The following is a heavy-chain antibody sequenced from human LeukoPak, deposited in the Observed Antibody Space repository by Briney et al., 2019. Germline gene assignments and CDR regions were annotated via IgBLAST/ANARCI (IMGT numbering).Heavy chain of an antibody. V-gene: IGHV1-18*01. J-gene: IGHJ6*02. D-gene: IGHD6-13*01. CDR2: ISAYNGNT. CDR1: GYTFTSYG. Sequence: GASVKVSCKASGYTFTSYGISWVRQAPGQGLEWMGWISAYNGNTNYAQKLQGRVTMTTDTSTSTAYMELRSLRSDDTAVYYCAREPSIAAAHYYYYGMDVWGQGTTVTVSS. CDR3: AREPSIAAAHYYYYGMDV.